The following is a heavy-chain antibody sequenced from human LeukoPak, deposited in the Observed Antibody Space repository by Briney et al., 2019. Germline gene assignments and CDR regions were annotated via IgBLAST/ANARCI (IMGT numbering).Heavy chain of an antibody. D-gene: IGHD3-9*01. V-gene: IGHV4-4*02. J-gene: IGHJ3*02. CDR2: IYHSGST. Sequence: KTSETLSHTCAVSGGSISSSNWWSWVRQPPGKGLEWIGEIYHSGSTNYNPSLKSRVTISVDKSKNQFSLKLSSVTAADTAVYYCARGKLRYFDWLRAFDIWGQGTMVTVSS. CDR1: GGSISSSNW. CDR3: ARGKLRYFDWLRAFDI.